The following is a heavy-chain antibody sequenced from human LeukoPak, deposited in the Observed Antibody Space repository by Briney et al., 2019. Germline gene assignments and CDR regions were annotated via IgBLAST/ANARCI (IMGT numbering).Heavy chain of an antibody. D-gene: IGHD4-17*01. Sequence: GGSLRLSCPASGFTFSSYWMSWVRQAQGRGRGWVANIKQKGSEKYYVDSVKGRFTISRDNAKNSLYLQMNSLRAEDTAVYYCARDFGGDYGSYYYYYYMDVWGKGTTVTVSS. CDR3: ARDFGGDYGSYYYYYYMDV. CDR2: IKQKGSEK. CDR1: GFTFSSYW. V-gene: IGHV3-7*01. J-gene: IGHJ6*03.